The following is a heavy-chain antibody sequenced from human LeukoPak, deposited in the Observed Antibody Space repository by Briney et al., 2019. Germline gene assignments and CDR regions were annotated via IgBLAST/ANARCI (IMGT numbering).Heavy chain of an antibody. V-gene: IGHV3-33*01. D-gene: IGHD5-12*01. J-gene: IGHJ3*02. CDR2: IWNDGSNQ. Sequence: PGGSLRLSCAASGFTFSSYGMHWVRKAPGKGLEWVAVIWNDGSNQYYADSVKGRFTISRDNSKNTLYLQMNSLRAEDTAVYYCARDIVATISVAGAFDIWGQGTMVTVSS. CDR1: GFTFSSYG. CDR3: ARDIVATISVAGAFDI.